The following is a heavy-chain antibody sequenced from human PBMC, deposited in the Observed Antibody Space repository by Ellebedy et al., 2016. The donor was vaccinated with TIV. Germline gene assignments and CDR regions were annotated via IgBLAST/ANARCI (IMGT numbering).Heavy chain of an antibody. J-gene: IGHJ4*02. CDR3: AGGEGWLIKT. D-gene: IGHD5-18*01. Sequence: GESLKISCEASGFPFSDYGMNWVRQAPGKGLEWVANIKQDGSEKYYDDSVKGRFTISRDNAKNSLYMQMNSLRAEDTAVYYCAGGEGWLIKTWGQGTLVTVSS. CDR2: IKQDGSEK. CDR1: GFPFSDYG. V-gene: IGHV3-7*01.